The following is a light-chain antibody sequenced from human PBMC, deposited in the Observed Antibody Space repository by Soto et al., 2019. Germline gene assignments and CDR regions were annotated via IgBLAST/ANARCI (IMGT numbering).Light chain of an antibody. Sequence: DIQMTQSPSTLPASVGDRVTITCRASQTISNRLALYQQKLWKAPKLLIYDAASLESGVPSRFSGSGSGTEFTLTISSLQPDDFATYYCQHYNSYSEAFGQGTKV. V-gene: IGKV1-5*01. CDR2: DAA. CDR1: QTISNR. CDR3: QHYNSYSEA. J-gene: IGKJ1*01.